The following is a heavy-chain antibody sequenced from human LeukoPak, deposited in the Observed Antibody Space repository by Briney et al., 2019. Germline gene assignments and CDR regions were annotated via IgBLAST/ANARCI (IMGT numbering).Heavy chain of an antibody. Sequence: SETLSLTCTVSGGSISSSSYYRGWIRQPPGKGLEWIGSIYYSGSTYYNPSLKSRVTISVDTSKNQFSLKLSSVTAADTAVYYCARGVGVVPAAYFDYWGQGTLVTVSS. CDR1: GGSISSSSYY. J-gene: IGHJ4*02. D-gene: IGHD2-2*01. CDR3: ARGVGVVPAAYFDY. V-gene: IGHV4-39*07. CDR2: IYYSGST.